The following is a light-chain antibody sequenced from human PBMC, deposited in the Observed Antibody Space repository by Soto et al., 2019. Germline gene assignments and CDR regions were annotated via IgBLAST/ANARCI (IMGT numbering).Light chain of an antibody. Sequence: QSVLTQPPSASGTPGQRVTISCSGSSSNIGSNTVNWYQQLPGTAPKLLIYSFSQRPSGVPDRFSGSKSGTSASLAISGLXSEDEADYYCAAWDDSLNGYVFGTGTKVTVL. V-gene: IGLV1-44*01. CDR2: SFS. J-gene: IGLJ1*01. CDR3: AAWDDSLNGYV. CDR1: SSNIGSNT.